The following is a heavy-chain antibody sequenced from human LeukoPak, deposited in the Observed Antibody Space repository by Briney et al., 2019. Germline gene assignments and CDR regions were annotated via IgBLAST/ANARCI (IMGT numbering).Heavy chain of an antibody. CDR3: AKDGGSGMGFDP. CDR1: GFTFSSYA. CDR2: IRAGGGST. Sequence: GGSLRLFCAASGFTFSSYAMTWVRQAPGKGLEWVSGIRAGGGSTNFADSVRGRFTLSTDNSKNTLYLQMNSLRAEDAAIYYCAKDGGSGMGFDPWGQGTLVTVSS. D-gene: IGHD3-10*01. J-gene: IGHJ5*02. V-gene: IGHV3-23*01.